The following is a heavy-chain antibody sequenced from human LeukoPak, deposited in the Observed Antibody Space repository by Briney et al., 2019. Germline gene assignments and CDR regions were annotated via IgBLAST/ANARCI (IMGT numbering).Heavy chain of an antibody. CDR1: GYTFTSYF. CDR2: INPTSASR. D-gene: IGHD2-15*01. Sequence: ALVKVCCKASGYTFTSYFMHWVRQAPGQGLEWMGVINPTSASRSYAQKFQGRVTMTRDTSTNTVYMELSSLRPEDTAVYYCARVVWDCTGGSCYSEATRQGDWYFDLWGRGTLVTVSS. J-gene: IGHJ2*01. V-gene: IGHV1-46*01. CDR3: ARVVWDCTGGSCYSEATRQGDWYFDL.